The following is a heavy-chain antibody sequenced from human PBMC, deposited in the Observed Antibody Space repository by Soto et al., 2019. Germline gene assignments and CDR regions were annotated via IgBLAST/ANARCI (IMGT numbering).Heavy chain of an antibody. J-gene: IGHJ6*02. CDR1: GYSFTSYW. CDR3: ARNVAVAGQGDYYYGMDV. D-gene: IGHD6-19*01. V-gene: IGHV5-51*01. CDR2: IYPGDSDT. Sequence: GESLKISCKGSGYSFTSYWIGWVRQMPGKGLEWMGIIYPGDSDTRYSPSFQGQVTISADKSTSTAYLQWSSLKASDTAMYYCARNVAVAGQGDYYYGMDVWGQGTTVTVSS.